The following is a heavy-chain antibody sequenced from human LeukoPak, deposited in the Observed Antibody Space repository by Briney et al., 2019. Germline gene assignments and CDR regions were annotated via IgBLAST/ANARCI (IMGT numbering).Heavy chain of an antibody. V-gene: IGHV4-34*01. D-gene: IGHD3-22*01. CDR1: GGSISSGGYS. Sequence: SETLSLTCAVSGGSISSGGYSWSWIRQPPGKGLEWIGEINHSGSTNYNPSLKSRVTISVDTSKNQFSLKLSSVTAADTAVYYCARGRDSYYYDSSGYYLLYWGQGTLVTVSS. CDR2: INHSGST. CDR3: ARGRDSYYYDSSGYYLLY. J-gene: IGHJ4*02.